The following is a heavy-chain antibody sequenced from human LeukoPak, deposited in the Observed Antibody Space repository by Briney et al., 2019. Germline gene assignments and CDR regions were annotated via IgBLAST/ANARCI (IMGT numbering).Heavy chain of an antibody. J-gene: IGHJ6*02. V-gene: IGHV3-74*01. D-gene: IGHD3-10*01. CDR3: ARHYGTGFYGMDV. CDR1: GFTFTSYW. CDR2: SNSDETST. Sequence: GGSLRLSCAASGFTFTSYWMHWVRQAPGKGLVWVARSNSDETSTSYADSVKGRFTISRDNAKNTLYLQMNSLRTEDTAIYYCARHYGTGFYGMDVWGQGTTVTVSS.